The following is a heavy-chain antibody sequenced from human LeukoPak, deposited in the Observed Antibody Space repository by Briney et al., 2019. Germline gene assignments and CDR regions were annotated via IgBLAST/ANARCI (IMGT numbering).Heavy chain of an antibody. Sequence: PGGSLRLSCAASGFTVSSNYMSWVRQAPGKGLEWVSVIYSGGSKHYADSVEGRFTISRDNPKNTLYLQMNSLRAEDTAVYYCAKDLAVAGDYWGQGTLVTVSS. D-gene: IGHD6-19*01. CDR1: GFTVSSNY. J-gene: IGHJ4*02. CDR3: AKDLAVAGDY. CDR2: IYSGGSK. V-gene: IGHV3-66*01.